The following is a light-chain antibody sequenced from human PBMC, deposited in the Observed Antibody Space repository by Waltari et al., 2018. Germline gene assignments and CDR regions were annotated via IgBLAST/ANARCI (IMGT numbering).Light chain of an antibody. Sequence: MTQSPATLSVSPGERVTLSCRSSQGLRNNLACHQQKPRQAPRRLIYDASTRATGIPARFSGSGSKTEYTLTISSLQSEDFAVYYCQQYNNWPPYTFGQGTKLEIK. V-gene: IGKV3-15*01. CDR1: QGLRNN. CDR3: QQYNNWPPYT. J-gene: IGKJ2*01. CDR2: DAS.